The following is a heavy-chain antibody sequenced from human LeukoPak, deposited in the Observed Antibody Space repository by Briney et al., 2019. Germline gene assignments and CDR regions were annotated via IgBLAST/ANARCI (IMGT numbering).Heavy chain of an antibody. J-gene: IGHJ4*02. D-gene: IGHD1-26*01. CDR1: GGSISSYY. V-gene: IGHV4-59*12. CDR2: IYYSGST. Sequence: SETLSLTCTVSGGSISSYYWSWIRQPPGKGLEWIGYIYYSGSTNYNPSLKSRVTISVDTSKNQFSLKLSSVTAADTAVYYCARGTPSQWAAYDYWGQGTLVTVSS. CDR3: ARGTPSQWAAYDY.